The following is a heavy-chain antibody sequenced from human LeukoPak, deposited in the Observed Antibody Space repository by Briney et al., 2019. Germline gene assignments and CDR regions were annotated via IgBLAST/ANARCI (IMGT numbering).Heavy chain of an antibody. J-gene: IGHJ4*02. CDR1: GFSLTTSALG. CDR2: IYGDDDK. V-gene: IGHV2-5*02. D-gene: IGHD3-10*01. Sequence: SGPTLVKPTQTLTLTCTFSGFSLTTSALGVGWIRQPPGKALEWLAFIYGDDDKRYSPSLKNRLTITKGTSKNQVVFTMTNMDPVDTATYYCAKRFVGSYYGPFDYWGQGTLVTVSS. CDR3: AKRFVGSYYGPFDY.